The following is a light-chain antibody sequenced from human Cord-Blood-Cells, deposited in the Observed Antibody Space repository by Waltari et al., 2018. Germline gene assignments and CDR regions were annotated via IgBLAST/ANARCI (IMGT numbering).Light chain of an antibody. CDR1: SSDVGGYNF. CDR2: DVS. CDR3: SSYTSSSVWV. Sequence: QSALTQPASVSGSPGQSITISCTGTSSDVGGYNFVPWYQQHPGKAPKHMIYDVSKRPSGVSNRFSGSKSGNTASLTISGLQAEDEADYYCSSYTSSSVWVFGGGTKLTVL. V-gene: IGLV2-14*01. J-gene: IGLJ3*02.